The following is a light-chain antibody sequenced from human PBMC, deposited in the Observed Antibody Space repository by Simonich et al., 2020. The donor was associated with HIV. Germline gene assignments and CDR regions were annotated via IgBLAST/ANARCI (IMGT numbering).Light chain of an antibody. Sequence: EIVMTQSPATLSVSPGERATLSCRASQSVSSNLAWYQQKPGQAPRLLIYGASTRATGIPARFSGSGSGTEFTLTISSMQSEDFAVYYCQQYHSTPPTFGGGTKVEIK. CDR2: GAS. CDR1: QSVSSN. CDR3: QQYHSTPPT. V-gene: IGKV3-15*01. J-gene: IGKJ4*01.